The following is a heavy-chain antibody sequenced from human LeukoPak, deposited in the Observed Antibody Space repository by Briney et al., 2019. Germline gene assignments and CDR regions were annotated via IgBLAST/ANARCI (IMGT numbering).Heavy chain of an antibody. Sequence: SETLSLTCAVYGGSFSGYYWSWIRQPPGKGLEWIGEINHSGSTNYNPSLKSRVTISVDTSKNQFSLKLSSVTAADTAVYYCARETIAVAGARNWFDPWGQGTLVTVSS. CDR3: ARETIAVAGARNWFDP. J-gene: IGHJ5*02. CDR1: GGSFSGYY. V-gene: IGHV4-34*01. CDR2: INHSGST. D-gene: IGHD6-19*01.